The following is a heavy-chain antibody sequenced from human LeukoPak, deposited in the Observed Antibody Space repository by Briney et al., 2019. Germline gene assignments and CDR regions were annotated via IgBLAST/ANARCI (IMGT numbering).Heavy chain of an antibody. Sequence: SGGSLRLSCAASGFTFSSYSMNWVRQAPGKGLEWVSSISSSSSYIYYADSVKGRFTISRDNAKNSLYLQMNSLRAEDTAVYYCVRDLTGDIYCSSTSCQQFYYYYYMDVWGKGTTVTVSS. CDR2: ISSSSSYI. CDR1: GFTFSSYS. D-gene: IGHD2-2*01. J-gene: IGHJ6*03. V-gene: IGHV3-21*01. CDR3: VRDLTGDIYCSSTSCQQFYYYYYMDV.